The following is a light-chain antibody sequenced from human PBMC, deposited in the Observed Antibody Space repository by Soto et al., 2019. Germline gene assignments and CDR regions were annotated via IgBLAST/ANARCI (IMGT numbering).Light chain of an antibody. V-gene: IGKV3-15*01. CDR2: GAS. J-gene: IGKJ4*01. CDR3: QQSYNWPPLT. CDR1: QSVSDN. Sequence: EIVLTQSPATLSVSPGERAILSCRASQSVSDNLAWYQQKPGQAPRLLIYGASTRASGIPARFSGSGSGTEFTLTISSLQYEDFAVYYCQQSYNWPPLTFGGGTKVEIK.